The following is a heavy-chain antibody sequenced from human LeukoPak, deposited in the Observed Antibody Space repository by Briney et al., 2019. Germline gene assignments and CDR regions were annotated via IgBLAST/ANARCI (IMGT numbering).Heavy chain of an antibody. J-gene: IGHJ6*03. Sequence: GESLKIPCKGSGYSFSNHWIGWVRQKPGNGLEWMGSIYPGDSDTRYSPSFQGQVTISADKSISTAYLQWSSLKASDTAMYYCARREYGSSWYYMDXWGKXTXVTVSS. CDR3: ARREYGSSWYYMDX. D-gene: IGHD2-15*01. CDR2: IYPGDSDT. CDR1: GYSFSNHW. V-gene: IGHV5-51*01.